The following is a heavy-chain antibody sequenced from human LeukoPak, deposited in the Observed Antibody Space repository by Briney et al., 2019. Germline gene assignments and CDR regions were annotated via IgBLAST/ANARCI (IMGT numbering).Heavy chain of an antibody. Sequence: GGSLRLSCSASGFTFGSYWVNWVRQAPGKGPEGVANIKQDGSEINYVDSVKGRFIISRDNAKNSLYLQMNSLRVDDTAVYYCAGGSGWITGDWGHGTLVTVSS. V-gene: IGHV3-7*03. J-gene: IGHJ4*01. CDR1: GFTFGSYW. CDR3: AGGSGWITGD. D-gene: IGHD1-14*01. CDR2: IKQDGSEI.